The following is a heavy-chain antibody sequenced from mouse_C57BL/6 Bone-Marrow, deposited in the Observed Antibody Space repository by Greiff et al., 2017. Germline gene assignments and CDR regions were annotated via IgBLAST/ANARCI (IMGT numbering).Heavy chain of an antibody. CDR3: TRGPRFAY. CDR1: GYTFTDYE. J-gene: IGHJ3*01. Sequence: QVQLQQSGAELVRPGASVTLSCKASGYTFTDYEMHWVKQTPVHGLEWIGAIYPETGGTAYNQKFKGKAILTADKSSSTAYMELRSLTSEDSAVYYCTRGPRFAYWGQVTLVTVSA. CDR2: IYPETGGT. V-gene: IGHV1-15*01.